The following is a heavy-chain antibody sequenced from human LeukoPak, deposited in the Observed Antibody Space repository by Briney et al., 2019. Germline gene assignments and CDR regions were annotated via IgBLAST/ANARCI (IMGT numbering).Heavy chain of an antibody. V-gene: IGHV3-48*01. Sequence: GGSLRLSCAASGFTFSSYSMNWVRQAPGKGLGWISYISSSSSVIYYADSVKGRFTISRDNAKNSLFLQMNSLRAEDTALYYCARGLFEAASDYWGQGTLVSVSS. CDR1: GFTFSSYS. CDR2: ISSSSSVI. J-gene: IGHJ4*02. CDR3: ARGLFEAASDY. D-gene: IGHD3-3*01.